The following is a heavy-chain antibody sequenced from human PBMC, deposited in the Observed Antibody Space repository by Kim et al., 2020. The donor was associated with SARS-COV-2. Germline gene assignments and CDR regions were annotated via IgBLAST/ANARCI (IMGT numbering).Heavy chain of an antibody. Sequence: ASVKVSCKVSGYTLTELSMHWVRQAPGKGLEWMGGFDPEDGETIYAQKFQGRVTMTEDTSTDTAYMELSSLRSEDTAVYYCAIGSGPTRYGGNPRVFNYWGQGTLVTVSS. CDR1: GYTLTELS. D-gene: IGHD3-10*01. CDR3: AIGSGPTRYGGNPRVFNY. J-gene: IGHJ4*02. CDR2: FDPEDGET. V-gene: IGHV1-24*01.